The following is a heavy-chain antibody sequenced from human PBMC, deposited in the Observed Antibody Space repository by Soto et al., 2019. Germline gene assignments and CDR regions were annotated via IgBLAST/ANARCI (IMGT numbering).Heavy chain of an antibody. V-gene: IGHV3-33*01. J-gene: IGHJ4*02. CDR3: ARALRGNYDLLTGPDY. CDR2: IWYDGSNK. CDR1: GFTFSSYG. Sequence: QVQLVESGGRVVQPGRSLRLSCAASGFTFSSYGMHWVRQAPGKGLDWVAVIWYDGSNKYYADSVRGRFTISRDNSKNTLYLQMNSLRAEDTAVYYCARALRGNYDLLTGPDYWGQGTLVTVSS. D-gene: IGHD3-9*01.